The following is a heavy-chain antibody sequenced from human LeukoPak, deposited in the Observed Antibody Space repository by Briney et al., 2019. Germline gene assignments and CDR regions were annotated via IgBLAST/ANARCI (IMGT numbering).Heavy chain of an antibody. CDR2: IEQDGSEK. D-gene: IGHD3-22*01. V-gene: IGHV3-7*01. J-gene: IGHJ4*02. CDR1: GFTFSSYW. Sequence: GGSLRLSCAASGFTFSSYWMSWVRQAPGKGLEWVANIEQDGSEKYYVDSVKGRFTISRDNAKYSLFLQMNSLRAEDTAVYCCASSFSSGSYPLLWTYGGQGTLVTVSS. CDR3: ASSFSSGSYPLLWTY.